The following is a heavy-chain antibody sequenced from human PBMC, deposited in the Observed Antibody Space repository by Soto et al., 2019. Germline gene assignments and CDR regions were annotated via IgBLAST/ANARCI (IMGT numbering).Heavy chain of an antibody. CDR1: GFTFSSYA. CDR3: AKDYHSGSPRAFDI. V-gene: IGHV3-23*01. Sequence: GGSLRLSFATSGFTFSSYAMSWVRPAPGKGLEWVSAISGSGGSTYYADSVKGRFTISRDNSKNTLYLQMNSLRAEDTAVYYCAKDYHSGSPRAFDIWGQGTTVTVSS. D-gene: IGHD1-26*01. CDR2: ISGSGGST. J-gene: IGHJ3*02.